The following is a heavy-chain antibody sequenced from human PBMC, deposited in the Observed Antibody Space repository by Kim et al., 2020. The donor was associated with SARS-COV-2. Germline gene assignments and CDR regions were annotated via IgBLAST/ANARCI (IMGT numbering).Heavy chain of an antibody. CDR1: GNTFTTYA. CDR2: INAGNGNI. D-gene: IGHD3-10*01. CDR3: ATAGLSGNYYRMLDY. V-gene: IGHV1-3*01. J-gene: IGHJ4*02. Sequence: ASVKVSCKASGNTFTTYAIHWVRQAPGQRLEWMGWINAGNGNIKHSQKFKGRVTISRDTSSTTVYMELSSLTPEDTAVYYCATAGLSGNYYRMLDYWGQGTLVTVS.